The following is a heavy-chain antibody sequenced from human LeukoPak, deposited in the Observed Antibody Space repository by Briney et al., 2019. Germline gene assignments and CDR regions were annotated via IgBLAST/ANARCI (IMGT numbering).Heavy chain of an antibody. J-gene: IGHJ4*02. V-gene: IGHV4-38-2*01. D-gene: IGHD7-27*01. Sequence: PSETLSLTCAVSGYSISSGYYWGWIRQPPGKGLEWIGSIYHSGSTYYNSSLKSRVTISVDTSKNQFSLKLSSVTAADTAVYYCARRMGTSLDYWGQGTLVTVSS. CDR1: GYSISSGYY. CDR3: ARRMGTSLDY. CDR2: IYHSGST.